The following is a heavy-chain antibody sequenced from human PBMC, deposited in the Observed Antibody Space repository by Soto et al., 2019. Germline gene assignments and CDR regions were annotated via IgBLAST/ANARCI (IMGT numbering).Heavy chain of an antibody. D-gene: IGHD3-3*01. Sequence: SETLSLTCTVSGGSISSYYWSWIRQPPGKGLEWIGYIYYSGSTNYNPSLKGRVTISVDTSKNQFSLKLSSVTAADTAVYYCARHLDFWSGYPRKKNYYYMDVWGKGTTVTVSS. CDR1: GGSISSYY. V-gene: IGHV4-59*08. J-gene: IGHJ6*03. CDR3: ARHLDFWSGYPRKKNYYYMDV. CDR2: IYYSGST.